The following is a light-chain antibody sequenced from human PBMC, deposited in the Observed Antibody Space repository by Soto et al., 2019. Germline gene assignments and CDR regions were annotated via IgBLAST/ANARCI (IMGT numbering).Light chain of an antibody. V-gene: IGKV3-11*01. CDR2: DAS. Sequence: EVVLTQSPATLSLSPGGSDPLSCRASQNVDNYLAWYQQKPGQAPRLLIYDASNRATGIPARFSGSGSGTAFTLTISSLEPEDSAVYYCQQYSFWPRITFGQGTRLEIK. CDR3: QQYSFWPRIT. CDR1: QNVDNY. J-gene: IGKJ5*01.